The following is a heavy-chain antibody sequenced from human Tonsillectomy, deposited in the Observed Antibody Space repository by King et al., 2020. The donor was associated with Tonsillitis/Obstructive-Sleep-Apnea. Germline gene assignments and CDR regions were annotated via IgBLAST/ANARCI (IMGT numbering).Heavy chain of an antibody. V-gene: IGHV3-48*02. D-gene: IGHD2-8*01. CDR2: ISSSSSTI. Sequence: VQLVESGGGLVQPGGSLRLSCAASGFTLSSDSMNWVRQAPGRGLEWVTYISSSSSTIYNADSVKGRFTISRDNAKNSLYLQINSLRDEDTAVYYCARDHPMGRYWYFDLWGRGTLVTVSS. CDR1: GFTLSSDS. J-gene: IGHJ2*01. CDR3: ARDHPMGRYWYFDL.